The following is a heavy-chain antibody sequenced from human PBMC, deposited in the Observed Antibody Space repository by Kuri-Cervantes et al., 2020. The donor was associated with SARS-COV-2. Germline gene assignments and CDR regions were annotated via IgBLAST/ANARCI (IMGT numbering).Heavy chain of an antibody. CDR3: ARGAYYDFWSGYTKPINDAFGI. J-gene: IGHJ3*02. V-gene: IGHV4-4*07. D-gene: IGHD3-3*01. CDR1: GGSISSYY. CDR2: IYTSGST. Sequence: SETLSLTCTVSGGSISSYYWSWIRQPAGKGLEWIGRIYTSGSTNYNPSLKSRVTMSVDTSKNQFSLKLSSVTAADTAVYYCARGAYYDFWSGYTKPINDAFGIWGQGTMVTVSS.